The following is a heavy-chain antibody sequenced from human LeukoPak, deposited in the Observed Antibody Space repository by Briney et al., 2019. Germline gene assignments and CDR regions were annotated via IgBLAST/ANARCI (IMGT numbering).Heavy chain of an antibody. CDR1: GFTLSSYS. CDR3: ARDVEQWLVRVYYFDY. CDR2: ISSGSTTI. J-gene: IGHJ4*02. D-gene: IGHD6-19*01. V-gene: IGHV3-48*01. Sequence: GGSLSLSCATSGFTLSSYSMNGVRQAPGKGLDWVSYISSGSTTIYYADSVKGRFTISRDNAKNSLYLQMNSLRAEDTAVYYCARDVEQWLVRVYYFDYWGQGTLVTVSS.